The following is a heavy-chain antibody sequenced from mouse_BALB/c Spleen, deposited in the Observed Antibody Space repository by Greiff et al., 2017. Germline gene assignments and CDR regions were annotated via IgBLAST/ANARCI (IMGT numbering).Heavy chain of an antibody. CDR1: GFAFSSYD. Sequence: DVHLVESGGGLVKPGGSLKLSCAASGFAFSSYDMSWVRQTPEKRLEWVAYISSGGGSTYYPDTVKGRFTISRDNAKNTLYLQMSSLKSEDTAMYYGESHRYYGDGAGGYYYAMDYWGQGTTVTVSS. CDR3: ESHRYYGDGAGGYYYAMDY. D-gene: IGHD2-13*01. V-gene: IGHV5-12-1*01. CDR2: ISSGGGST. J-gene: IGHJ4*01.